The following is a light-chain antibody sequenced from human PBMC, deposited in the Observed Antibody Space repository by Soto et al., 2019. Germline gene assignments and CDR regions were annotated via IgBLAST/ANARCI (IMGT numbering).Light chain of an antibody. CDR1: QSVSSN. J-gene: IGKJ4*01. Sequence: EIVMTQSPATLSVSPGERATLSCRASQSVSSNLAWYQQKPGQAPRLLIYGASTRATGIPARFSGSGSGTEFALTISSLPSEDFAVYYCQQYNNGPPLTFGGGTKVEIK. CDR2: GAS. V-gene: IGKV3-15*01. CDR3: QQYNNGPPLT.